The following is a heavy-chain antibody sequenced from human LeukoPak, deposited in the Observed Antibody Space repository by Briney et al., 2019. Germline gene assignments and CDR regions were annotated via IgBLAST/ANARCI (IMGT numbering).Heavy chain of an antibody. CDR3: ASFGISWRSSY. CDR1: GFSFSSHW. D-gene: IGHD2-21*01. Sequence: GGSLRLSCAASGFSFSSHWVHWVRQAPGKGLVWVSRISDDGSYTSNVGSVKGRFTITRDNVNNMLYLHMNSLRAEDTAGYYCASFGISWRSSYWGQGTLVTVSS. V-gene: IGHV3-74*01. CDR2: ISDDGSYT. J-gene: IGHJ4*02.